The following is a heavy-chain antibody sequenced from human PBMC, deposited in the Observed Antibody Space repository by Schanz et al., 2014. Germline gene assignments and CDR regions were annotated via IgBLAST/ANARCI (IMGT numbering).Heavy chain of an antibody. D-gene: IGHD6-19*01. CDR1: GFAFSSYG. CDR2: MSYDGSIK. CDR3: AIIGVMVAVAGTRADY. J-gene: IGHJ4*02. V-gene: IGHV3-33*08. Sequence: QLVGSGGGLIQPGGSLRLSCTASGFAFSSYGMHWVRQAPGKGLEWVAAMSYDGSIKYYGDSVKGRFTISRDNSKNTLYLQMNSLRAEDTALYYCAIIGVMVAVAGTRADYWGQGTLVTVSS.